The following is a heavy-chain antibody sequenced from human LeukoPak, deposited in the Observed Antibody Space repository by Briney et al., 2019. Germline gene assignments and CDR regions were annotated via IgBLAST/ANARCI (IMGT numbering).Heavy chain of an antibody. CDR2: ISSSSITI. Sequence: GGSPRLSCAASGFTFSSYSLNWVRQAPGKGLEWVSFISSSSITIYYADSVKGRFTISRDNSKNTLYLQLTSLRAEDTAVYYCAQGFSSGWYPYWGQGSLVSVSS. D-gene: IGHD6-19*01. J-gene: IGHJ4*02. V-gene: IGHV3-48*01. CDR3: AQGFSSGWYPY. CDR1: GFTFSSYS.